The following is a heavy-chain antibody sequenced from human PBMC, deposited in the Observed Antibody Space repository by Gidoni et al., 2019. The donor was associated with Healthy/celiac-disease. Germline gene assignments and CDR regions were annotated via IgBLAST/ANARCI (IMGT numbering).Heavy chain of an antibody. Sequence: EVQLLESGGGLVQPGGSLRLSCAASGFTFSSYAMSWVRHAPGKGLEWVSAISGSGGSTYYADSVKGRFTISRDNSKNTLDLQMNSRRAEDTAVYYCAKALGQQWLAEYFQHWGQGTLVTVSS. J-gene: IGHJ1*01. CDR2: ISGSGGST. V-gene: IGHV3-23*01. CDR3: AKALGQQWLAEYFQH. D-gene: IGHD6-19*01. CDR1: GFTFSSYA.